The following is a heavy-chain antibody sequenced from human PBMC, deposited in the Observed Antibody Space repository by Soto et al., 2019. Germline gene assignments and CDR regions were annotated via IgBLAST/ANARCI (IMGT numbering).Heavy chain of an antibody. CDR2: IYYSGST. CDR3: ARVPGIKGITIFGVVISPYYGMDV. Sequence: SETLSLTCTVSGGSISSGDYYWSWIRQPPGKGLEWIGYIYYSGSTYYNPSLKSRVTISVDTSKSQFSLKLSSVTAADTAVYYCARVPGIKGITIFGVVISPYYGMDVWGQGTTVTVSS. J-gene: IGHJ6*02. V-gene: IGHV4-30-4*01. D-gene: IGHD3-3*01. CDR1: GGSISSGDYY.